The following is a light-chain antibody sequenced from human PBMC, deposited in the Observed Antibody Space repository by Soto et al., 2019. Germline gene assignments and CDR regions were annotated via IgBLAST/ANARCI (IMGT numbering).Light chain of an antibody. CDR1: TNDIGSYNY. J-gene: IGLJ3*02. CDR2: EVT. Sequence: QSVLTQPASVSGSPGQSITLSCAGTTNDIGSYNYVSWFQQHPGEAPKLIIFEVTHRPSGISTRFSGSKSGNTASLTISDLQAEDEALYYCSSYTSSSTLRVFGGGTKLTVL. V-gene: IGLV2-14*01. CDR3: SSYTSSSTLRV.